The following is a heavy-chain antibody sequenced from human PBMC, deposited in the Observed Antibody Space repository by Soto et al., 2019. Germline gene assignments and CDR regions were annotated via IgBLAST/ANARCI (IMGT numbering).Heavy chain of an antibody. CDR2: IGTSAGNA. D-gene: IGHD2-15*01. Sequence: PGGSLRLSCAGSGFTFSSYAMSWVRQAPGKGLEWVSSIGTSAGNAYYADSVKGRFTNSRDNSKNTLYLQMNSLRAEDTAVYYCVICSGGRCSSGWFDPWGQGTLVTVSS. J-gene: IGHJ5*02. CDR3: VICSGGRCSSGWFDP. CDR1: GFTFSSYA. V-gene: IGHV3-23*01.